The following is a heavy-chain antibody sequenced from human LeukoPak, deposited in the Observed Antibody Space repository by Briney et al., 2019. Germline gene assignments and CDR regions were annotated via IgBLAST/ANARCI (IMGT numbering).Heavy chain of an antibody. CDR2: INPSGGST. D-gene: IGHD2-2*02. CDR3: ASTIPPDIVVVPAAIPLDAFDI. V-gene: IGHV1-46*01. CDR1: GYTFTGYY. Sequence: ASVKVSCRASGYTFTGYYMHWVRQAPGQGLEWMGIINPSGGSTSYAQKFHGRVTMTRDTSTSTVYMELSSLRSEDTAVYYCASTIPPDIVVVPAAIPLDAFDIWGQGTMVTVSS. J-gene: IGHJ3*02.